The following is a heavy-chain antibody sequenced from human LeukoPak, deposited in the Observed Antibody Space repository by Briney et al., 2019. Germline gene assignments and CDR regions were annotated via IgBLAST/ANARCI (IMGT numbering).Heavy chain of an antibody. CDR2: MYNSGST. Sequence: PSETLSLTCTVSGGSISGSYWSWIRQPPGKGLEWIAYMYNSGSTNYNPSLKSRVTISIDASKNQFSLKLSSLTAADTAIYYCARGIESYGDYGYWGQGILVTVSS. CDR1: GGSISGSY. D-gene: IGHD4-17*01. V-gene: IGHV4-59*01. CDR3: ARGIESYGDYGY. J-gene: IGHJ4*02.